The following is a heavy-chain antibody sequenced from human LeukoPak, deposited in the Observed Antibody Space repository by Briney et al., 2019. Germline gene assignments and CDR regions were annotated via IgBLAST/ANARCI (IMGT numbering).Heavy chain of an antibody. D-gene: IGHD3-3*01. CDR2: IYTSGST. CDR3: ARQDPATYYDFWSGYQGDFDY. V-gene: IGHV4-61*02. CDR1: GGSISSGSYY. J-gene: IGHJ4*02. Sequence: PSETLSLTCTVSGGSISSGSYYWSWIRQPAGKGLERIGRIYTSGSTYYNPSLKSRVTISVDTSKNQFSLKLSSVTAADTAVYYCARQDPATYYDFWSGYQGDFDYWGQGTLVTVSS.